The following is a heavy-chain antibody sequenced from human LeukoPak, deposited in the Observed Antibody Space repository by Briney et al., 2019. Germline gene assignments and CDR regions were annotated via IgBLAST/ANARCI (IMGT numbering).Heavy chain of an antibody. J-gene: IGHJ4*02. Sequence: ASVKVSCKASGYAFTDYHMHWVRQAPGQGLEWMGIINPSGGSTSYAQKFQGRVTMTRDTSTSTVYMELSSLRSEDTAVYYCARLSIVGAPAYWGQGTLVTVSS. CDR2: INPSGGST. V-gene: IGHV1-46*01. D-gene: IGHD1-26*01. CDR3: ARLSIVGAPAY. CDR1: GYAFTDYH.